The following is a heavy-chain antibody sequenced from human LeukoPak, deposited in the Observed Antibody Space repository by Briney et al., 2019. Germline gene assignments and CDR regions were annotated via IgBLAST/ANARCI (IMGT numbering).Heavy chain of an antibody. CDR3: ARGGCQSCYNY. D-gene: IGHD2-15*01. V-gene: IGHV1-8*03. Sequence: GSVKVSCKASGYTFTSYDINWVRQTTGQGLEWMGWMNPNSDNTGYAQKFQGRITLTRDTSISTAYMELSSLKSEDTAVYYCARGGCQSCYNYWGQGTLVTVSS. J-gene: IGHJ4*02. CDR2: MNPNSDNT. CDR1: GYTFTSYD.